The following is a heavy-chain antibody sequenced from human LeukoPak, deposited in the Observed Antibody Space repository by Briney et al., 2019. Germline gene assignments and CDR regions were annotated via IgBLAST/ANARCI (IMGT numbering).Heavy chain of an antibody. CDR2: FDPEDGET. CDR3: ATGLRQQLVKTFDY. D-gene: IGHD6-13*01. CDR1: GFNFDDYY. V-gene: IGHV1-24*01. J-gene: IGHJ4*02. Sequence: GGSLRLSCVGSGFNFDDYYMSWIRQAPGKGLEWMGGFDPEDGETIYAQKFQGRVTMTEDTSTDTAYMELSSLRSEDTAVYYCATGLRQQLVKTFDYWGQGTLVTVSS.